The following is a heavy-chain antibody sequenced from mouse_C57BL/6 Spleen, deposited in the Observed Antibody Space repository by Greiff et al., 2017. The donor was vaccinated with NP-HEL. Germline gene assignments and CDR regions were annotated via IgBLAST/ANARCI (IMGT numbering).Heavy chain of an antibody. V-gene: IGHV3-6*01. Sequence: DVKLQESGPGLVKPSQSLSLTCSVTGYSITSGYYWNWIRQFPGNKLEWMGYISYDGSNNYNPSLKNRISITRDTSKNQFFLKLNSVTTEDTATYYCARENYDDFFYAMDYWGQGTSVTVSS. D-gene: IGHD2-3*01. J-gene: IGHJ4*01. CDR3: ARENYDDFFYAMDY. CDR1: GYSITSGYY. CDR2: ISYDGSN.